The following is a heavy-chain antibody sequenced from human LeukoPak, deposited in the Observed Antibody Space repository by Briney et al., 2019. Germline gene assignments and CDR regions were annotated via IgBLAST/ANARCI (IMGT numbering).Heavy chain of an antibody. V-gene: IGHV4-61*01. CDR3: ARTYCSGGSCHFDY. CDR1: GGSVSSGNYY. CDR2: IYYSGNT. J-gene: IGHJ4*02. Sequence: SETLSLTCTVSGGSVSSGNYYWDWIRQPPGKGLEWIGYIYYSGNTDSNPSLKSRVTISVDTSKNQFSLKLRSVTAADTAVYYCARTYCSGGSCHFDYWGQGTLVTVSS. D-gene: IGHD2-15*01.